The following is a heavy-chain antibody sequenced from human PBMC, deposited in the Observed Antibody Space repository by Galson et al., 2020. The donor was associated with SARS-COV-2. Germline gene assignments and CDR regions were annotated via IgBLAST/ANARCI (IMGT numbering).Heavy chain of an antibody. J-gene: IGHJ5*02. D-gene: IGHD3-10*01. Sequence: GGSLRLSCAASGFTLSSYDMPWVRQATGKGLEWVSANGTTGDPYYPGSVKGRFTISRENAKNSLYLQMNSMRAGDTAVYYCARGVVRGVIAWFDPWGQGTLVTVAS. CDR1: GFTLSSYD. V-gene: IGHV3-13*05. CDR3: ARGVVRGVIAWFDP. CDR2: NGTTGDP.